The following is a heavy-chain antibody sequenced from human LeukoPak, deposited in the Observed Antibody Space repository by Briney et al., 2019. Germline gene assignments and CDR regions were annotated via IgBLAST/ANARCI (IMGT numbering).Heavy chain of an antibody. V-gene: IGHV4-39*01. Sequence: SETLSLTCTVSGGSTSSSSYYWGWIRQPPVKGLEWIGSIYYSGSTYYNPSLKSRVTISVDTSKNQFSLKLSSVTAADTAVYYCARCVSAAAGAFDFNDWGQGTLVTVSS. J-gene: IGHJ4*02. CDR1: GGSTSSSSYY. CDR2: IYYSGST. CDR3: ARCVSAAAGAFDFND. D-gene: IGHD6-13*01.